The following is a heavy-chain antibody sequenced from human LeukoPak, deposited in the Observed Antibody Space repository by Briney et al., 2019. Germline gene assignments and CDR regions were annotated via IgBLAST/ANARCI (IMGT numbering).Heavy chain of an antibody. Sequence: SETLSLTCTVSGYSISSGYYWGWIRQPPGKGLEWIGSIYHSGSTYYNPSLKSRVTISVDTSKNQFSLKLSSVTAADTAIYYCARDRVTSIVAGIDYWGQGSLVTVSS. J-gene: IGHJ4*02. CDR2: IYHSGST. CDR3: ARDRVTSIVAGIDY. CDR1: GYSISSGYY. D-gene: IGHD3-22*01. V-gene: IGHV4-38-2*02.